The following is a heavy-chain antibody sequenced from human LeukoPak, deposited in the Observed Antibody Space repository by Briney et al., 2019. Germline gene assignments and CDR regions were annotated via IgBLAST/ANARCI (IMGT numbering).Heavy chain of an antibody. CDR1: GFTFSSYA. V-gene: IGHV3-23*01. CDR3: AKASEDTAMANDY. Sequence: GGSLRLSCAASGFTFSSYAMSWVGQAPGKGLEWVSAISGSGGSTYYADSVKGRFTISRDNSKNTPYLQMNSLRAEDTAVYYCAKASEDTAMANDYWGQGTLVTVSS. CDR2: ISGSGGST. J-gene: IGHJ4*02. D-gene: IGHD5-18*01.